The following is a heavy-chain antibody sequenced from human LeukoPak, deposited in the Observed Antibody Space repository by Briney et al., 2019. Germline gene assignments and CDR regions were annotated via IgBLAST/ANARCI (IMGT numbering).Heavy chain of an antibody. CDR1: GFTFSSYG. D-gene: IGHD2-8*01. J-gene: IGHJ4*01. V-gene: IGHV3-23*01. CDR3: ANPDPTKAYYFDF. CDR2: ISRSGGTT. Sequence: GGSLRLSCAASGFTFSSYGMNWVRQAPGKGLEWVSGISRSGGTTHYADSVEGRFTTSRDNSKNTVYLQMNSLMAEDTAVYYCANPDPTKAYYFDFWGQGTLVTVSS.